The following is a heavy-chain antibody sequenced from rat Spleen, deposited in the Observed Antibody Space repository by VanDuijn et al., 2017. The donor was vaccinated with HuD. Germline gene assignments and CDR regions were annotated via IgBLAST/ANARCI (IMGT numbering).Heavy chain of an antibody. CDR3: ARPTEGIAWFVY. CDR2: ISSDGGRN. J-gene: IGHJ3*01. V-gene: IGHV5-46*01. Sequence: EVQLVESGGGLVQPGRSMKLSCAASGFIFSSFPMAWVRQAPTKGLEWVATISSDGGRNFYRDSVKGRFTISRDNAKSTLYLQMDSLRSEDTATYYCARPTEGIAWFVYWGQGTLVTVSS. D-gene: IGHD1-11*01. CDR1: GFIFSSFP.